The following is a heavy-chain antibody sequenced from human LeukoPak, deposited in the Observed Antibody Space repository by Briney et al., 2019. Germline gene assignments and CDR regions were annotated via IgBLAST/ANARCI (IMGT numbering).Heavy chain of an antibody. Sequence: SVKVSCKASGGTFSSYAISWVRQAPGQGLEWMGGIIPIFGTANYAQKFQGRVTITADKSTSTAYMELSSLRSEDTAVYYCARDTAVATSRNYGNAFDIWGQGTMVTVSS. CDR3: ARDTAVATSRNYGNAFDI. CDR1: GGTFSSYA. V-gene: IGHV1-69*06. J-gene: IGHJ3*02. D-gene: IGHD6-19*01. CDR2: IIPIFGTA.